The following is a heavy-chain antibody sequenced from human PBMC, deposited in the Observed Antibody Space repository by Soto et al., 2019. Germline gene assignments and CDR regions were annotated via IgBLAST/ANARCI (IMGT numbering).Heavy chain of an antibody. CDR3: ARDRNSGSYSDLSAGC. J-gene: IGHJ4*02. Sequence: PGGSLRLSCAASGFTFSSYGMHWVRQAPGKGLEWVAVIWYDGSNKYYADSVKGRFTISRDNSKNTLYLQMNSLRAEDTAVYYCARDRNSGSYSDLSAGCWGQGTLVTVSS. CDR1: GFTFSSYG. D-gene: IGHD1-26*01. V-gene: IGHV3-33*01. CDR2: IWYDGSNK.